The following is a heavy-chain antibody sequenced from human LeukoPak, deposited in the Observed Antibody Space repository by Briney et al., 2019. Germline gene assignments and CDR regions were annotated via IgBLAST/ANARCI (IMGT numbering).Heavy chain of an antibody. CDR1: GFTFSSYW. J-gene: IGHJ6*02. CDR2: IKQDGSEK. Sequence: GGSLRLSCAASGFTFSSYWMSWVRQAPGKGLEWVANIKQDGSEKYYVDSVKGRFTISRDNAKNSLYLQMNSLRAEDTAVHYCLLNYYYGMDVWAQGTTVTVSS. V-gene: IGHV3-7*01. CDR3: LLNYYYGMDV.